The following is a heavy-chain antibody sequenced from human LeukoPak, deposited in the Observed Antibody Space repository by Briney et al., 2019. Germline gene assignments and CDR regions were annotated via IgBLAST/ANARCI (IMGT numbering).Heavy chain of an antibody. Sequence: PSQTLSLTCTVSGGSISSGDYYWSWIRQPPGKGLEWIGYIYYSGSTYYNPSLKSRVTISVDTSKNQFSLKLSSVTAADTAVYSWAGGAGIVVVTSLDYWAREPWSPSPQ. CDR1: GGSISSGDYY. CDR3: AGGAGIVVVTSLDY. J-gene: IGHJ4*02. V-gene: IGHV4-30-4*01. D-gene: IGHD3-22*01. CDR2: IYYSGST.